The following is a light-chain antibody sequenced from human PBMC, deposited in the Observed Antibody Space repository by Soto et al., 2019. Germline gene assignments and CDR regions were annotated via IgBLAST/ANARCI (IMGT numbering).Light chain of an antibody. CDR2: KAS. CDR1: QSLVFSDGNNY. V-gene: IGKV2-30*01. CDR3: MAGTRWPWA. J-gene: IGKJ1*01. Sequence: IQSPLFLTVNVGQSASIFCRPSQSLVFSDGNNYLSWFHQRPGQSPRRLIYKASNRESGVPERCSGSVSGSDFTLKINRVEEEDVGVYYCMAGTRWPWAFGQGTKVDIK.